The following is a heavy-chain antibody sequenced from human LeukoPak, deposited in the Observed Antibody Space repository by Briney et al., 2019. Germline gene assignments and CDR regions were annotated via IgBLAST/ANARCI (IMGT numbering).Heavy chain of an antibody. J-gene: IGHJ3*02. CDR1: GFSFSYFW. CDR2: IKRDGSGT. V-gene: IGHV3-74*01. Sequence: PGGSLRLSCAASGFSFSYFWMHWVRQAPGKGLVWVSRIKRDGSGTSYADSVKGRFTISRDNAKNTLSLQMNSLRAEDTAVYYCTRELEYRGSPDDAFDIWGQGTMVTVSS. CDR3: TRELEYRGSPDDAFDI. D-gene: IGHD1-26*01.